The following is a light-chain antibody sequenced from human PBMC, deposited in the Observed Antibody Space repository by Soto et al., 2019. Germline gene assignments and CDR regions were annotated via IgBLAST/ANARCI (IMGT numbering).Light chain of an antibody. V-gene: IGLV2-18*02. CDR2: EVS. CDR1: SSDVGSYNR. CDR3: NSYTGSNTYV. J-gene: IGLJ1*01. Sequence: QSALTQPPSVSGSPGQSVAISCTGTSSDVGSYNRVSWYQQPPGAAPKLMIYEVSNRPSGVPARFSGSKSGNTASLTISGLQAADEADYYCNSYTGSNTYVFGTWTKLTV.